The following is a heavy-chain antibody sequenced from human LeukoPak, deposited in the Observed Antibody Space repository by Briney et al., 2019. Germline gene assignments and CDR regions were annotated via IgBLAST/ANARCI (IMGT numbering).Heavy chain of an antibody. J-gene: IGHJ4*02. CDR2: ISSSGDI. D-gene: IGHD5-18*01. V-gene: IGHV3-21*01. CDR1: GFSFSSYS. Sequence: PGGSLRLSCAASGFSFSSYSMNWVRQAPGKGLEWVSSISSSGDIYNADSVKGRFTISRDNAKNSLYLQMNSLRAEDTAVYYCARVAAGYSYGFDNWGQGTLVTVSS. CDR3: ARVAAGYSYGFDN.